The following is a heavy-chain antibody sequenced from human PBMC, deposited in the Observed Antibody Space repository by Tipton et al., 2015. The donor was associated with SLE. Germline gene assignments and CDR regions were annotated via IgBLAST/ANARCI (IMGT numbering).Heavy chain of an antibody. Sequence: TLSLTCTVSGVSISSDDYYWTWIRQHPGKGLEWIGYSHYSGNTYYNTSLKSRVTISVDTSKNQFSLKLSSVTAADTAVYYCARGGGDFGLKNWGQGTLVTVSS. V-gene: IGHV4-31*03. CDR2: SHYSGNT. CDR1: GVSISSDDYY. CDR3: ARGGGDFGLKN. J-gene: IGHJ4*02. D-gene: IGHD3/OR15-3a*01.